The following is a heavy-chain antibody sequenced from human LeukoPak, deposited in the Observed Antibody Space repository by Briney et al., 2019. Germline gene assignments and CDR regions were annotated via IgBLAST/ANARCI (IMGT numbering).Heavy chain of an antibody. CDR3: ARVGGLNYYYYYMDV. J-gene: IGHJ6*03. CDR1: GFTFSSYG. D-gene: IGHD3-16*01. V-gene: IGHV4-59*01. CDR2: IYYSGST. Sequence: GTLRLSCAASGFTFSSYGMSWIRRPPGKGLEWIGYIYYSGSTNYNPSLKSRVTISVDTSKNQFSLKLSSVTAADTAVYYCARVGGLNYYYYYMDVWGKGTTVTISS.